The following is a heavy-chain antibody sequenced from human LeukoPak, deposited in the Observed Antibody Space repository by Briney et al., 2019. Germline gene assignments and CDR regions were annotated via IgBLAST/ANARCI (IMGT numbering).Heavy chain of an antibody. CDR1: GFTFNSYG. J-gene: IGHJ4*02. D-gene: IGHD1-26*01. V-gene: IGHV3-21*01. CDR3: ARGATRLRYYFDY. Sequence: PGGSLRLSCAASGFTFNSYGMHWVRQGPGKGLEWVSSISSSSSYIYYADSVKGRFTISRDNAKNSLYLQMNSLRAEDTAVYYCARGATRLRYYFDYWGQGTLVTVSS. CDR2: ISSSSSYI.